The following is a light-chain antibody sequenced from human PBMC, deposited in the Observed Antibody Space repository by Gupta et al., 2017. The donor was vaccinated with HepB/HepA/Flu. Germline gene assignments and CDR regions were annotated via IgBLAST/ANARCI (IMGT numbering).Light chain of an antibody. Sequence: QSALTQPPSVCGTPGQRVTIACSGSNSDIGSNIVNWYQQLPGTAPQLVIYNNNQRPSGVPDRFSASKSGTSASLAISELQSDDEADYHCASWDGSLNAVVFGGGTKLTVL. CDR3: ASWDGSLNAVV. CDR1: NSDIGSNI. J-gene: IGLJ2*01. V-gene: IGLV1-44*01. CDR2: NNN.